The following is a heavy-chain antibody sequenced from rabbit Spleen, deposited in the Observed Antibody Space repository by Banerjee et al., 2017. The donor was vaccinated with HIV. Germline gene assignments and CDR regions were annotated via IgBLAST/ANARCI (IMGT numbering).Heavy chain of an antibody. CDR3: LRDRANIGGDYGPYYFDL. Sequence: QSLEESGGDMVKPGASLTLTCIASGVSFSDYGVSWVRQAPGKGLEWIGYIDPIFGSKYYASWVNGRFTISRHNAQNTLYLQLDSLTAADTATYFCLRDRANIGGDYGPYYFDLWGPGTLVTVS. J-gene: IGHJ4*01. V-gene: IGHV1S7*01. D-gene: IGHD2-1*01. CDR2: IDPIFGSK. CDR1: GVSFSDYG.